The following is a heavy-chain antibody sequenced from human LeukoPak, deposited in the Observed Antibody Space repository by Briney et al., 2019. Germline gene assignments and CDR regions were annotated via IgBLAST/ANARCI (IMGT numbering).Heavy chain of an antibody. CDR2: IYYTGST. Sequence: SETLSLTCAVSGVSINNYSWSWIRQPPGKGLEWVGNIYYTGSTTHNPSLKSRVTISVDTSKNQFSLSLSSVTAADTAVYYCASDMGLVAASDYFQQWGQGTLVTVSS. V-gene: IGHV4-59*01. CDR3: ASDMGLVAASDYFQQ. D-gene: IGHD2-15*01. CDR1: GVSINNYS. J-gene: IGHJ1*01.